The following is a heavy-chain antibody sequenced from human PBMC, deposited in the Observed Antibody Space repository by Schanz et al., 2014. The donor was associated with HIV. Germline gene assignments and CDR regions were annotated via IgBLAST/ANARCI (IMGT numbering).Heavy chain of an antibody. CDR2: ISGSGGST. CDR1: TFTFSTYA. Sequence: EVQLLESGGGLVQPGGSLRLSCAASTFTFSTYAMSWVRQAPGKGLEWASVISGSGGSTYYADAVKGRFTISRDNARNSLYLQLNSLTDEDTAVYYCARDWGWQLDPDPFDPWGQGTLVTVSS. J-gene: IGHJ5*02. CDR3: ARDWGWQLDPDPFDP. D-gene: IGHD6-6*01. V-gene: IGHV3-23*01.